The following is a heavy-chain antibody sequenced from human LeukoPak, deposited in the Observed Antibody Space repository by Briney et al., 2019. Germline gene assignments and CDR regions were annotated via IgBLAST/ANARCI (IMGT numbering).Heavy chain of an antibody. CDR2: INHSGST. CDR3: ARHSCSSTSCYTRGNNWFDP. CDR1: GGSFSGYY. J-gene: IGHJ5*02. V-gene: IGHV4-34*01. Sequence: SETLSLTCAVYGGSFSGYYWSWIRQPPGKGLEWIGEINHSGSTNYNPSLKSRVTISVDTSKNQFSLKLSSVTAADTAVYYCARHSCSSTSCYTRGNNWFDPWGQGTLVTVSS. D-gene: IGHD2-2*02.